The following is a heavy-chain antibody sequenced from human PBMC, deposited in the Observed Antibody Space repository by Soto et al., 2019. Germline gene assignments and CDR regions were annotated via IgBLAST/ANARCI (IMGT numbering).Heavy chain of an antibody. Sequence: PGGSLRLSCAASEFTFSTYWMSWVRKAPGKGLEWVANIKQDGSERYYVDSVKGRFTISRDNAKNSLFLQMNSLRADDTAVYYFASETSSGTSDYWGQGTLVTVSS. V-gene: IGHV3-7*03. CDR2: IKQDGSER. J-gene: IGHJ4*02. CDR3: ASETSSGTSDY. CDR1: EFTFSTYW. D-gene: IGHD1-26*01.